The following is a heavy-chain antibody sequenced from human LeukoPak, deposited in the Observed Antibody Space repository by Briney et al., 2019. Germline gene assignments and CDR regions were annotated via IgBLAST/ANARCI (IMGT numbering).Heavy chain of an antibody. V-gene: IGHV4-59*08. CDR2: IHHSGST. CDR3: AGSGWSFDAFDF. J-gene: IGHJ3*01. Sequence: SETLSLTCTVSGGSISSYYWSWIRQPPGKGLEWVGYIHHSGSTNYSPSLKSRVTISVDTSKNRFSLRLSSLTAADTAVYFCAGSGWSFDAFDFWGQGTMVTVSS. CDR1: GGSISSYY. D-gene: IGHD6-19*01.